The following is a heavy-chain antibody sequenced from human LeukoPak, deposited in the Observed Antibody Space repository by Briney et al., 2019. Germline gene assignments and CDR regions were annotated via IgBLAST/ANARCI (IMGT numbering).Heavy chain of an antibody. CDR1: GYTLTELS. V-gene: IGHV1-24*01. J-gene: IGHJ4*02. CDR3: ATYYYDSSGEGFIDY. CDR2: FDPEDGET. Sequence: ASVKVSCKVSGYTLTELSMHWVRQAPGKGLEWMAGFDPEDGETIYAQKFQGRVTMTEDTSTDTAYMELSSLRSEDTAVYYCATYYYDSSGEGFIDYWGQGTLVTVSS. D-gene: IGHD3-22*01.